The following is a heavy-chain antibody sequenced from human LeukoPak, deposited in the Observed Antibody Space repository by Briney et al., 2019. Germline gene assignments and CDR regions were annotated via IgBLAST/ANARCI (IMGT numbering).Heavy chain of an antibody. CDR2: INPSGGST. J-gene: IGHJ4*02. V-gene: IGHV1-46*01. D-gene: IGHD6-19*01. CDR1: GYTFTSYY. Sequence: ASVKVSCKASGYTFTSYYMHWVRQAPGQGLEWMGIINPSGGSTSYAQKFQGRVTMTRDTSTSTVYMELSSLRSEDTAVYCCARRGIAVAGPDYWGQGTLVTVSS. CDR3: ARRGIAVAGPDY.